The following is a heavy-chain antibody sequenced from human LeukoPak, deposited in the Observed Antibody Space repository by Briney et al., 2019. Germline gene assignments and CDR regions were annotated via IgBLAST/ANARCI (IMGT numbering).Heavy chain of an antibody. J-gene: IGHJ6*02. V-gene: IGHV3-49*04. CDR3: TRGPIQLWLYHGMDV. Sequence: GGSLRLSCTVSGFTFCDHAMSWVRRAPGKGLEWVGFIRSKTYGGTTEYAASVKGRFIISRDDSTSIAYLQMNSLKTEDTAVYYCTRGPIQLWLYHGMDVWGQGTTVTVSS. CDR2: IRSKTYGGTT. CDR1: GFTFCDHA. D-gene: IGHD5-18*01.